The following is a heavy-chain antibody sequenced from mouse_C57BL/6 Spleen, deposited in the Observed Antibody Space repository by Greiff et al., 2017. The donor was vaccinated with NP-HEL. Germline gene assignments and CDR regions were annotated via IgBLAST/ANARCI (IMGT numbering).Heavy chain of an antibody. CDR2: IRSKSNNYAT. V-gene: IGHV10-1*01. CDR1: GFSFNTYA. CDR3: VRQRGYGSSLWYFDV. D-gene: IGHD1-1*01. Sequence: EVMLVESGGGLVQPKGSLKLSCAASGFSFNTYAMNWVRQAPGKGLEWVARIRSKSNNYATYYADSVKDRFTISRDDSESMLYLQMNNLKTEDTAMYYCVRQRGYGSSLWYFDVWGTGTTVTVSS. J-gene: IGHJ1*03.